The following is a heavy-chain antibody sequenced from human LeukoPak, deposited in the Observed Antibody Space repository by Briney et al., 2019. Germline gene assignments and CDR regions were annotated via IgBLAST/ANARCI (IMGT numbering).Heavy chain of an antibody. J-gene: IGHJ6*03. Sequence: QSGGALRLSCTTSGFFFGAYAMSWFRQAPGKGLECVVFFRSKTYGGAIEYAESVSDRFPISRADSNGIAYLQMNSLKAEDAAVYYCARDQLGGDPVDYYYYYIDVWGKATTVTVSS. D-gene: IGHD4-17*01. CDR1: GFFFGAYA. CDR3: ARDQLGGDPVDYYYYYIDV. V-gene: IGHV3-49*03. CDR2: FRSKTYGGAI.